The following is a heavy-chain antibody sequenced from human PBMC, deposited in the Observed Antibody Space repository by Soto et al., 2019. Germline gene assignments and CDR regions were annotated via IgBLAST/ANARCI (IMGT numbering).Heavy chain of an antibody. Sequence: ASVKVSCKASGYTFTSYGISWVRQAPGQGLEWMGWISAYNGNTNYAQKLQGRVTMTTDTSTSTAYMELSSLRSEDTAVYYCAKDTYDSSGYDRWGQGTLVTVSS. J-gene: IGHJ4*02. CDR2: ISAYNGNT. D-gene: IGHD3-22*01. CDR3: AKDTYDSSGYDR. CDR1: GYTFTSYG. V-gene: IGHV1-18*01.